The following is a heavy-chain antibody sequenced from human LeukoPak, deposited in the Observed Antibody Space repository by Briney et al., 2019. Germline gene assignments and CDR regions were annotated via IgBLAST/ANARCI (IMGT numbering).Heavy chain of an antibody. CDR2: IYYSGTT. CDR3: ARGHTESADDYGNWFHP. CDR1: GGSISSYY. J-gene: IGHJ5*02. Sequence: PSETLSLTCTVSGGSISSYYWSWIRQPPGKGLEWIGYIYYSGTTKYNPSLKSRVTISVDTSKNQFSLKLNSLTAADTAVYYCARGHTESADDYGNWFHPWGQGTLVTVSS. D-gene: IGHD5-12*01. V-gene: IGHV4-59*01.